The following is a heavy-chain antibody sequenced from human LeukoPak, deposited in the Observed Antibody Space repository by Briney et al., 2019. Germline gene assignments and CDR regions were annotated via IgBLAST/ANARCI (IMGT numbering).Heavy chain of an antibody. CDR3: ARDGMNDVPRCFDY. D-gene: IGHD1-1*01. CDR2: INWNGGST. V-gene: IGHV3-20*04. J-gene: IGHJ4*02. CDR1: GFTFDDYG. Sequence: PEGSLRLSCAASGFTFDDYGMSWVRQAPGKGLEWVSGINWNGGSTGYADSVKGRFTISRDNAKNSLYLQMNSLRAEDTALYYCARDGMNDVPRCFDYWGQGTLVTVSS.